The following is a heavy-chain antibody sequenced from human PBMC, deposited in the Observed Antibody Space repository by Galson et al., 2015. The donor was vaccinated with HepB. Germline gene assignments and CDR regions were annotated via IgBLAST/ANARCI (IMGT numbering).Heavy chain of an antibody. CDR2: IKPDGTEK. J-gene: IGHJ4*02. V-gene: IGHV3-7*01. D-gene: IGHD1-14*01. Sequence: SLRLSCAASGFTFSTYYMGWIRQAPGKGLEWVANIKPDGTEKYYVGSVKGRFTISRDNAKNSLYLQMDSLRAEDTAVYYCARRNQGGDYWGQGTLVTVSS. CDR1: GFTFSTYY. CDR3: ARRNQGGDY.